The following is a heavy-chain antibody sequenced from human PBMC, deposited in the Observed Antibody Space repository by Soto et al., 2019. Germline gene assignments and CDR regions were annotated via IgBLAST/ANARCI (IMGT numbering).Heavy chain of an antibody. J-gene: IGHJ4*02. D-gene: IGHD3-9*01. CDR1: GGTFSSYA. Sequence: QVQLVQSGAEVKKPGSSVKVSCKASGGTFSSYAIGWVRQAPGQGLEWMGGIIPIFGTANYAQKFQGRVTITADESTSTAYMELSSLRSEDTAVFSCAGADPPRAILTGYANPPSYWGQGTLVTVSS. V-gene: IGHV1-69*01. CDR2: IIPIFGTA. CDR3: AGADPPRAILTGYANPPSY.